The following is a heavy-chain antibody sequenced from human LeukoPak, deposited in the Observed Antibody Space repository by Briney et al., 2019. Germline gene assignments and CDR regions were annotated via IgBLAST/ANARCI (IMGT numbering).Heavy chain of an antibody. CDR3: ARDSYGEGIDY. Sequence: PGGSLRLSCAASGFTFSSYWMHWVRQAPGKGLVWVSHINFDGSSTTYADSVKGRFTISRDNAKNNLYLQMNSLRAEDTAVYYCARDSYGEGIDYWGQGTLVTVSS. D-gene: IGHD4-17*01. CDR2: INFDGSST. CDR1: GFTFSSYW. V-gene: IGHV3-74*01. J-gene: IGHJ4*02.